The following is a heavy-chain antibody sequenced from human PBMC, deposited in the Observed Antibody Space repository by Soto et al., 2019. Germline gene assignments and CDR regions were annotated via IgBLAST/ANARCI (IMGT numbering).Heavy chain of an antibody. CDR3: AAVPSSRYFDL. CDR1: GFTFSSSA. Sequence: ASVKVSCKTSGFTFSSSAVHWVRQARGQRLEWIGWIVVGSGNTNYAQKFQERVTITRDMSTSTAYMELSSLRSEDTAVYYCAAVPSSRYFDLWGRGTLVTVSS. V-gene: IGHV1-58*01. J-gene: IGHJ2*01. CDR2: IVVGSGNT.